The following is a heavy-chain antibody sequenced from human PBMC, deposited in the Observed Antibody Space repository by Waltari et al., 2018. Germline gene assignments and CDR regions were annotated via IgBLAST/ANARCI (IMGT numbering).Heavy chain of an antibody. CDR1: GYSISSGYY. D-gene: IGHD4-17*01. J-gene: IGHJ4*02. CDR3: AREVYGAYFDY. V-gene: IGHV4-38-2*02. CDR2: IYHSGST. Sequence: QVQLQESGPGLVKPSETLSLTCAVSGYSISSGYYWGWIRQPPGKGLEWIGSIYHSGSTYDNPALKSRVTISVDTSKNQLSLKLSSVTAADTAVYYCAREVYGAYFDYWGQGTLVTVSS.